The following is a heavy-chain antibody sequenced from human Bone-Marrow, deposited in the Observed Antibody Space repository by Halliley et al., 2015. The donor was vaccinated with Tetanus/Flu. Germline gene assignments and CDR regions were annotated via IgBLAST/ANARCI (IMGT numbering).Heavy chain of an antibody. CDR3: SRPTGAIPGDF. J-gene: IGHJ1*01. Sequence: QLVQSGAEVKKPGASVKVSCKASGYTFTDFGVTWVRQAPGQGLEWLGWRAAYNADTKYTPKLQGRLTLTTDSSTSTAYLDLRSLRPGDTALYYCSRPTGAIPGDFWGQGTLVTVSS. CDR1: GYTFTDFG. CDR2: RAAYNADT. D-gene: IGHD1-26*01. V-gene: IGHV1-18*01.